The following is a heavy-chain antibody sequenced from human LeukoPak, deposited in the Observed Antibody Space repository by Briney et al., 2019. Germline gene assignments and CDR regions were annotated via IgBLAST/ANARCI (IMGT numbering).Heavy chain of an antibody. Sequence: ASVKVSCKVSGYTLTELSMHWVRQAPGKGLEWMGSFDPEDGETIYAQKFQGRVTMTEDTSTDTAYMELSSLRSEDTAVYYCATAHLPYYYDSSGSKGRNWFDPWGQGTLVTVSS. J-gene: IGHJ5*02. D-gene: IGHD3-22*01. CDR1: GYTLTELS. V-gene: IGHV1-24*01. CDR3: ATAHLPYYYDSSGSKGRNWFDP. CDR2: FDPEDGET.